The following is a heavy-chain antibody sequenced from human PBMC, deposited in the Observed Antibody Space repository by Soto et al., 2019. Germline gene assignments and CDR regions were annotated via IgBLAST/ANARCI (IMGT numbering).Heavy chain of an antibody. CDR1: GFTFSSYA. D-gene: IGHD6-13*01. CDR3: ARDREVIAAAGTPDY. CDR2: ISYDGSNK. Sequence: QVQLVESGGGVVQPGRFLRLSCAASGFTFSSYAMHWVRQAPGKGLEWVAVISYDGSNKYYADSVKGRFTISRDNSKNTLYLQMNSLRAEDTAVYYCARDREVIAAAGTPDYWGQGTLVTVSS. J-gene: IGHJ4*02. V-gene: IGHV3-30-3*01.